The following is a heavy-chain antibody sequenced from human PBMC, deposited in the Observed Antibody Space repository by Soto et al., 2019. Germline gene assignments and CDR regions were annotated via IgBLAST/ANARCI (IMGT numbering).Heavy chain of an antibody. J-gene: IGHJ6*02. CDR2: INPNSGGT. CDR3: ARDGSSSWINYYYCYGMDV. CDR1: GYTFTGYY. V-gene: IGHV1-2*04. D-gene: IGHD6-13*01. Sequence: ASVKVSCKASGYTFTGYYMHWVRQAPGQGLEWMGWINPNSGGTNYAQKFQGWVTMTRDTSISTAYMELSRLRSDDTAVYYCARDGSSSWINYYYCYGMDVWGQGTTVTVSS.